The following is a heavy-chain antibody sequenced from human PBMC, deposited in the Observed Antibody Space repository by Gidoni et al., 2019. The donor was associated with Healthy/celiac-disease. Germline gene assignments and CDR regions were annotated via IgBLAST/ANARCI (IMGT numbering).Heavy chain of an antibody. Sequence: QVQLVQSGAEVKKPGSSVKVSCKASGGTFSSYTISWVRQAPGHGLEWMGRIIPSLGIANYAQKFQGRVTITADKSTSTAYMELSSLRSEDTAVYYCARADGYCSSTSCPYNYYYGMDVWGQGTTVTVSS. V-gene: IGHV1-69*02. CDR1: GGTFSSYT. CDR3: ARADGYCSSTSCPYNYYYGMDV. J-gene: IGHJ6*02. D-gene: IGHD2-2*03. CDR2: IIPSLGIA.